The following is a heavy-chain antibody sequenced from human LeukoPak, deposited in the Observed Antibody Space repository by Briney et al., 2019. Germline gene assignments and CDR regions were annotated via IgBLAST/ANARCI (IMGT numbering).Heavy chain of an antibody. J-gene: IGHJ3*02. CDR2: ISRNSGRI. V-gene: IGHV3-9*01. Sequence: GGSLRLSCAASGFTFSSYKMNCVRQAPGKGLEWVSGISRNSGRIGYADSVKGRFPISRDNAKNSLYLQMNSLRAEDTALYYCAKDIGTTVTTSGAFDIWGQGTMVTVSS. CDR1: GFTFSSYK. D-gene: IGHD4-17*01. CDR3: AKDIGTTVTTSGAFDI.